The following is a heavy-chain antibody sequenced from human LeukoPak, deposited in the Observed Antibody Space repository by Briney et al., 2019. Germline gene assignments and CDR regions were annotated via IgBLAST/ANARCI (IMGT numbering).Heavy chain of an antibody. Sequence: PGGSLRLSCAASGFTFSSHWMNWVRQAPGKGLEWVANIKQDGSEKYYVDSVKGRFTISRDNAKNSLYLQMNSLRAEDTAVYYCARDPRTTVVNDYWGQGTLVTVSS. D-gene: IGHD4-23*01. CDR2: IKQDGSEK. CDR3: ARDPRTTVVNDY. CDR1: GFTFSSHW. J-gene: IGHJ4*02. V-gene: IGHV3-7*01.